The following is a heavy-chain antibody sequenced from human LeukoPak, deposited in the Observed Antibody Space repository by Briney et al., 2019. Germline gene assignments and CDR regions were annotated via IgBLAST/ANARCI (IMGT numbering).Heavy chain of an antibody. CDR3: ASGDGYNCRDPRDYYFDY. Sequence: GGSLRLSCAASGFTFSSYGMHWVRQAPGKGLEWVAVISYDGSNKYYADSVKGRFTISRDNSKSTLYLQMNSLRAEDTAVYYCASGDGYNCRDPRDYYFDYWGQGTLVTVSS. D-gene: IGHD5-24*01. V-gene: IGHV3-30*03. J-gene: IGHJ4*02. CDR2: ISYDGSNK. CDR1: GFTFSSYG.